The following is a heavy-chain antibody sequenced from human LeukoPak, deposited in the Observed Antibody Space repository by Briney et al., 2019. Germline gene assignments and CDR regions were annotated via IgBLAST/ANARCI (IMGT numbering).Heavy chain of an antibody. J-gene: IGHJ4*02. V-gene: IGHV4-34*01. Sequence: KPSETLSLTCAVYGGSFSGYSWSWIRQPPGKGLEWIGEINHSGSTYFNPSLKSRVTIPVDMSKNQFSLKLTSVTAADTAVYYCARAHYSDYGGSDYWGQGTLVTVSS. CDR2: INHSGST. D-gene: IGHD4-11*01. CDR3: ARAHYSDYGGSDY. CDR1: GGSFSGYS.